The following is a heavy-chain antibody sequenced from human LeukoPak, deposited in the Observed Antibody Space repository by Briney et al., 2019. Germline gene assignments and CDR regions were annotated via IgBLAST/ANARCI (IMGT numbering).Heavy chain of an antibody. Sequence: ASVKVSCKASGYIFTGYYMHWVRQAPGHELEWMGWINPNSGATNYAQKFQGRVTMTRDTSVITAYMELSRLRSDDTAVYYCAREGPLRLPYFDPWGQGTLVIVSS. V-gene: IGHV1-2*02. CDR3: AREGPLRLPYFDP. CDR2: INPNSGAT. J-gene: IGHJ5*02. CDR1: GYIFTGYY. D-gene: IGHD5/OR15-5a*01.